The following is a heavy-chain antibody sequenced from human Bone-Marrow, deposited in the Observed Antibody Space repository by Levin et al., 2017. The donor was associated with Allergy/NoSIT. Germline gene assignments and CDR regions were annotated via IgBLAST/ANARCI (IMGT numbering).Heavy chain of an antibody. J-gene: IGHJ4*02. CDR1: GGSISSGGYY. V-gene: IGHV4-31*03. D-gene: IGHD3-9*01. CDR2: IYYSGST. Sequence: SETLSLTCTVSGGSISSGGYYWSWIRQHPGKGLEWIGYIYYSGSTYYNPSLKSRVTISVDTSKNQFSLKLSSVTAADTAVYYCARLSDVYYDILTGYYNGYWGQGTLVTVSS. CDR3: ARLSDVYYDILTGYYNGY.